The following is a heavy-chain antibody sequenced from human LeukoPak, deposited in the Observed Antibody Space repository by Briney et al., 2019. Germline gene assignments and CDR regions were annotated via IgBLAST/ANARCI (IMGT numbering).Heavy chain of an antibody. J-gene: IGHJ6*03. CDR3: ARGPTGYYMDV. Sequence: SETLSLTCTVSGGSISGYYWSWIRQPPGKGLEWIGEINHSGSTNYNPSLKSRVTISVDTSKNQFSLKVSSVTAADTAVYYCARGPTGYYMDVWGKGTTVTVSS. CDR2: INHSGST. V-gene: IGHV4-34*01. CDR1: GGSISGYY. D-gene: IGHD2-8*02.